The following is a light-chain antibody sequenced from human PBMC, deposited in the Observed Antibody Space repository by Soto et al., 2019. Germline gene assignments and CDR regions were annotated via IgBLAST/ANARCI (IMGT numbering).Light chain of an antibody. CDR1: QSVSSN. Sequence: EIVMTQSPATLSVSPGERATLSCSASQSVSSNLAWYQQKPGQAPRLLIYGASTRATGIPDRFSGSGSGTEFTLTISSLQSEDFAVNYCQQYNNWPPYTFGQGTKLEIK. CDR2: GAS. CDR3: QQYNNWPPYT. V-gene: IGKV3-15*01. J-gene: IGKJ2*01.